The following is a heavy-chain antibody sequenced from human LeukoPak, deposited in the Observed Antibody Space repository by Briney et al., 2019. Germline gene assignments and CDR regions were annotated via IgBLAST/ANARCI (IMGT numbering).Heavy chain of an antibody. D-gene: IGHD3-3*01. V-gene: IGHV1-18*01. CDR2: ISAYNGNT. J-gene: IGHJ5*02. Sequence: ASVKVSCKASGYTFTSYGISWVRQAPGQGLEWMGWISAYNGNTNYAQKLQGRVTMTRNTSISTAYMELSSLRSEDTAVYYCARERLENRFDPWGQGTLVTVSS. CDR3: ARERLENRFDP. CDR1: GYTFTSYG.